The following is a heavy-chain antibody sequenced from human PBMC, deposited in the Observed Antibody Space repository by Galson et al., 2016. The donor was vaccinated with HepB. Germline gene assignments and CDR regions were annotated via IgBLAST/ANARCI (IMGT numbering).Heavy chain of an antibody. D-gene: IGHD4-11*01. CDR3: ARGGSTYYNYYYYYMDV. Sequence: SVKVSCKASGYTFTSYYLHWVRQAPGQGLEWMGMVNPSNGRTKYAQKFQDRISMTRDTPTSSVHMELRTLRSDDTAMYYCARGGSTYYNYYYYYMDVWGKGTTVTVSS. CDR2: VNPSNGRT. J-gene: IGHJ6*03. CDR1: GYTFTSYY. V-gene: IGHV1-46*01.